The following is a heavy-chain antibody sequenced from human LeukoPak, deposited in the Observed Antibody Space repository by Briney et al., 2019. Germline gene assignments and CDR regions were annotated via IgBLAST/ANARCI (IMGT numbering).Heavy chain of an antibody. CDR3: AGVSSGYFPVDY. CDR1: GGSISSSSYY. V-gene: IGHV4-39*01. CDR2: IYYSGST. Sequence: SETLSLTCTVSGGSISSSSYYWGWIRQPPGKGLEWIGSIYYSGSTYYNPSLKSRVTISVDTSKNQFPLKLSSVTAADTAVYYCAGVSSGYFPVDYWGQGTLVTVSS. J-gene: IGHJ4*02. D-gene: IGHD3-22*01.